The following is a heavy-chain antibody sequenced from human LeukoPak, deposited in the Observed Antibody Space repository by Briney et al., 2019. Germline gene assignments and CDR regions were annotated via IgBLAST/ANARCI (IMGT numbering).Heavy chain of an antibody. J-gene: IGHJ4*02. CDR1: GGSISSYY. D-gene: IGHD5-24*01. Sequence: PSETLSLTCTVSGGSISSYYWSWIRQHPGKGLEWIGYIYYSAYSGSTYYNPSLKSRVTISEDTSKNQFSLKLSSVTAADTAVYYCARDRNVEMATIGYFDYWGQGTLVTVSS. V-gene: IGHV4-59*06. CDR2: IYYSAYSGST. CDR3: ARDRNVEMATIGYFDY.